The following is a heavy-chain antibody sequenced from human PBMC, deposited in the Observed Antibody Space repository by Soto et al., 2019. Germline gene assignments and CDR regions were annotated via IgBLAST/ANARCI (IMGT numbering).Heavy chain of an antibody. Sequence: SETLSLTCTVSGGSISSGDYYWSWIRQPPGKGLEWIGYIYYSGSTYYNPSLKSRVTISVDTSKNQFSLKLSSVTAADTAVYYCPHYSSGRVFDIGGQGKMVPVS. V-gene: IGHV4-30-4*01. CDR3: PHYSSGRVFDI. CDR1: GGSISSGDYY. CDR2: IYYSGST. J-gene: IGHJ3*02. D-gene: IGHD6-19*01.